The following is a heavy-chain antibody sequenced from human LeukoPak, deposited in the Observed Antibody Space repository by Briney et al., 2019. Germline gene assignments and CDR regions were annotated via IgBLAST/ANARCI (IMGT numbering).Heavy chain of an antibody. Sequence: GRSLRLSCAASGFTFSSYGMHWVRQAPGKGLEWEAVISYDGSNKYYADSVKGRFTISRDNSKNTLYLQMNSLRAEDTAVYYCAKDLGDCGGDCYLVWGQGTLVTVSS. CDR3: AKDLGDCGGDCYLV. J-gene: IGHJ4*02. D-gene: IGHD2-21*02. CDR1: GFTFSSYG. V-gene: IGHV3-30*18. CDR2: ISYDGSNK.